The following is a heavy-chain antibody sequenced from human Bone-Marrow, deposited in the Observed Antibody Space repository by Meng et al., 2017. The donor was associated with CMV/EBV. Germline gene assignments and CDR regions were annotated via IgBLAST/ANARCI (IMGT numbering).Heavy chain of an antibody. CDR1: GGTFSSYA. D-gene: IGHD6-13*01. CDR2: MNPNSGNT. J-gene: IGHJ5*02. Sequence: ASVKVSCKASGGTFSSYAISWVRQATGQGLEWMGWMNPNSGNTGYAQKFQGRVTMTRNTSISTAYMELSSLRSEDTAVYYCARQLGSSWFDPWGQGTLVTVSS. CDR3: ARQLGSSWFDP. V-gene: IGHV1-8*02.